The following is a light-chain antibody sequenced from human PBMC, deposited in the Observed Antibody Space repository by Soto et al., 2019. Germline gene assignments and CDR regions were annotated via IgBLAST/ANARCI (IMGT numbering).Light chain of an antibody. CDR2: GAS. CDR1: QDINNY. Sequence: DIQMTQSPTSLSASVGDRVTITCRADQDINNYLAWYQQKPGKAPNLLIYGASSLQLGVPSRFSAGGSGTEFTLTIDSLQPEDVATYYCQKYNSAPNTFGGGTKVDI. CDR3: QKYNSAPNT. J-gene: IGKJ4*01. V-gene: IGKV1-27*01.